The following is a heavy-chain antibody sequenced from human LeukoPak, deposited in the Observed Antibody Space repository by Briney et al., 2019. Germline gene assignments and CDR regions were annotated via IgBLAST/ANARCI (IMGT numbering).Heavy chain of an antibody. CDR2: ISSSGSTI. Sequence: PGGSLRLSCAASGFTFSSYEMNWVRQAPGKGLEWVSYISSSGSTIYYADSVKGRFTTSRDNAKNSLYLQMNSLRAEDTAVYYCAIGYYDSSGYYIPFDYWGQGTLVTVSS. J-gene: IGHJ4*02. V-gene: IGHV3-48*03. D-gene: IGHD3-22*01. CDR1: GFTFSSYE. CDR3: AIGYYDSSGYYIPFDY.